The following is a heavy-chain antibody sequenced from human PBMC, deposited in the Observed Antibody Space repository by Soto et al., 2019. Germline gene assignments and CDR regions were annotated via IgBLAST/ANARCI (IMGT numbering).Heavy chain of an antibody. CDR2: ISYDGSNK. J-gene: IGHJ4*02. CDR3: AKDYGYFDY. V-gene: IGHV3-30*18. Sequence: LRLSCAASGFTFSSFGMHWVRQAPGKGLEWVAVISYDGSNKYYAGSVKGRFTISRDNSKNTLYLQMNSLRAEDTAVYYCAKDYGYFDYWGQGTLVTVS. D-gene: IGHD4-17*01. CDR1: GFTFSSFG.